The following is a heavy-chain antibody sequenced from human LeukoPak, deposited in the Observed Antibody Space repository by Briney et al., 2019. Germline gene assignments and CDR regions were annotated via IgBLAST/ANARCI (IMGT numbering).Heavy chain of an antibody. CDR2: ISYSGST. CDR1: GGSISSYY. J-gene: IGHJ4*02. V-gene: IGHV4-59*12. CDR3: ARDHPVAVAGFDY. Sequence: PSETLSLTCTVSGGSISSYYWNWIRQPPGNGLEWIGYISYSGSTNYNPSLKSRVTMSVDTSKNQFSLKLSSVTAADTAVYYCARDHPVAVAGFDYWGQGTLVTVSS. D-gene: IGHD6-19*01.